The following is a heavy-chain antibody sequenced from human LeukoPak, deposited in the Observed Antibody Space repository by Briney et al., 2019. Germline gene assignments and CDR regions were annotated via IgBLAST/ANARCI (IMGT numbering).Heavy chain of an antibody. J-gene: IGHJ4*02. Sequence: PGGSLRLSCAASGCMFSNYSMNWVRQAPGKGLEWVSSISRLSSYINYADSVKGRFTISRDNAKNSLELHLSRLRPEDTALYYCVRRPYRSGFDFWGQGTLVTVSS. CDR1: GCMFSNYS. CDR2: ISRLSSYI. CDR3: VRRPYRSGFDF. V-gene: IGHV3-21*06. D-gene: IGHD6-19*01.